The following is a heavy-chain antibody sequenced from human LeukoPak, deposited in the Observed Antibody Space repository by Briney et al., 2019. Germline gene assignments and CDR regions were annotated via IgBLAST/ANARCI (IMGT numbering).Heavy chain of an antibody. CDR2: ISSSGSTI. Sequence: GGSLRLSCAASGFTFSSYEMNWVRQAPGKGLEWVSYISSSGSTIYYADSVKGRFTISRDNAKNSLYLQMNSLRAEDMAVYYCAREANLGWFDPWGQGTLVTVSS. CDR1: GFTFSSYE. V-gene: IGHV3-48*03. J-gene: IGHJ5*02. D-gene: IGHD7-27*01. CDR3: AREANLGWFDP.